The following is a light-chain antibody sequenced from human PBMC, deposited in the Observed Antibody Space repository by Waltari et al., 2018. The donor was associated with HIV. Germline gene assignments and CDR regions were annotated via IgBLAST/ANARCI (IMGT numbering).Light chain of an antibody. V-gene: IGLV1-40*01. J-gene: IGLJ3*02. CDR1: NSNIGAGYD. Sequence: SVLTQPPSVSGAPAQRVTTSCSRTNSNIGAGYDVQRYQHLPARAPTVLIYGNAKRRPWVPDRFFGSKSCASAALAIAGVQAADEADYYCQCYYSTRAGWLFGGGTILTVL. CDR2: GNA. CDR3: QCYYSTRAGWL.